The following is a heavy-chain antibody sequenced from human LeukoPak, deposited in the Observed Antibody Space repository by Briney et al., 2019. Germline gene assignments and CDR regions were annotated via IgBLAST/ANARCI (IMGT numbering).Heavy chain of an antibody. V-gene: IGHV2-5*02. D-gene: IGHD2-2*01. CDR1: GFSLSSGGVG. CDR2: IYWDEDK. CDR3: AHAYCTGTSCDPHFLYLMDV. J-gene: IGHJ6*03. Sequence: SRPTPVNPTQTLTRTCTFSGFSLSSGGVGVGWIRQPPEKAREWLALIYWDEDKRYSPTLRSRLTITKDTYKTQVVITMNNMAPVDAATYYCAHAYCTGTSCDPHFLYLMDVWGKGTTVTVSS.